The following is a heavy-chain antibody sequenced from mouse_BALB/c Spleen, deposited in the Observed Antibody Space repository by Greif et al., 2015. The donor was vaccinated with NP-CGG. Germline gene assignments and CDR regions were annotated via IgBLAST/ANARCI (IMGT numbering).Heavy chain of an antibody. D-gene: IGHD1-1*01. CDR3: ASYDYGSSYAMDY. Sequence: QVQLQQPGAELAKPGASVKMSCKASGYTFTSYWMHWVKQRPGQGLEWIGYINPSTGYTEYNQKFKDKATLTADKSSSTAYMQLSSLTSEDSAVYYCASYDYGSSYAMDYWGQGTSVTVSS. V-gene: IGHV1-7*01. CDR1: GYTFTSYW. J-gene: IGHJ4*01. CDR2: INPSTGYT.